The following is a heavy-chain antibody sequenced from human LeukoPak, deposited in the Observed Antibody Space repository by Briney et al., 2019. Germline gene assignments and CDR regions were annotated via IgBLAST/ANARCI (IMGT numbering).Heavy chain of an antibody. J-gene: IGHJ4*02. Sequence: SETLSLTCTVSGDSISSGGYSWSWIRQPPGKGLEWIGYIYHSGSTYYNPSLKSRVTISVDRSKNQFSLKLSSVTAADTAVYYCARGGYYDSSGYYYRLGDYFDYWGQGTLVTVSS. D-gene: IGHD3-22*01. CDR3: ARGGYYDSSGYYYRLGDYFDY. CDR2: IYHSGST. V-gene: IGHV4-30-2*01. CDR1: GDSISSGGYS.